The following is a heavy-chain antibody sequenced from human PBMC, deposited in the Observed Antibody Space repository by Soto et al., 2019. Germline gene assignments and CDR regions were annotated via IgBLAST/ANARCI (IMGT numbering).Heavy chain of an antibody. CDR1: GGTFSSYT. D-gene: IGHD3-16*01. V-gene: IGHV1-69*02. J-gene: IGHJ5*02. CDR2: IIPILGIA. Sequence: ASVKVSCKASGGTFSSYTISWVRQAPGQGLEWMGRIIPILGIANYAQKFQGRVTITADKSTSTAYMELSSLRSEDTAVFYCARTPPRLNYDYIWGGAQPASFDPWGQGTLVTVSS. CDR3: ARTPPRLNYDYIWGGAQPASFDP.